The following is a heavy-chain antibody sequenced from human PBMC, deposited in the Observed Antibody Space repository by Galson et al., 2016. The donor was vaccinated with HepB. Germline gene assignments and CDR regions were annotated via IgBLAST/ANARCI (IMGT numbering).Heavy chain of an antibody. V-gene: IGHV3-74*01. CDR1: GFTFRNHQ. Sequence: SLRLSCAVSGFTFRNHQMHWIRQVPGKGLMWVARIEGDGTSPIYAASVKGRFTISSDSAENTVYLQMKRLRAEDTALYYCARDLSGPDHWGQGTLVTVSP. CDR2: IEGDGTSP. CDR3: ARDLSGPDH. J-gene: IGHJ4*02.